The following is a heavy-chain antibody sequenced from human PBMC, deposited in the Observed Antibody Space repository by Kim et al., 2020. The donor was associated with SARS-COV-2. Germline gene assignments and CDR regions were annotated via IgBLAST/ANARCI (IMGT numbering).Heavy chain of an antibody. CDR1: GFTFSSYA. Sequence: GGSLRLSCAASGFTFSSYAMSWVRQAPGKGLEWVSAISGSGGSTYYADSVKGRFTISRDNSKNTLYLQMNSLRAEDTAVYYCARDYYDSSGHPFFDYWGQGTLVTVSS. D-gene: IGHD3-22*01. CDR2: ISGSGGST. V-gene: IGHV3-23*01. CDR3: ARDYYDSSGHPFFDY. J-gene: IGHJ4*02.